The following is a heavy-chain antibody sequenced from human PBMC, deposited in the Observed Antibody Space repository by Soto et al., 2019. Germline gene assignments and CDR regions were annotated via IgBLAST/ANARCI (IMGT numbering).Heavy chain of an antibody. CDR1: GFNFGRYG. J-gene: IGHJ4*02. CDR2: MSPYGSQT. V-gene: IGHV3-33*01. Sequence: GGSLRLSCAASGFNFGRYGMHWVRQSPGKSLEWVAVMSPYGSQTYYADSVKGRFTVSRDNAKNSLYLQMNSLTAEDTAVYYCARDPSFGALDYWGLGTLVTVSS. CDR3: ARDPSFGALDY. D-gene: IGHD3-10*01.